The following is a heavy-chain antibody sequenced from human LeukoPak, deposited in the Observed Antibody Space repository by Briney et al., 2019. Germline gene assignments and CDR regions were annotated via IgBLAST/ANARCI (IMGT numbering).Heavy chain of an antibody. J-gene: IGHJ4*02. CDR2: INHSGST. CDR1: GGSFSGYY. V-gene: IGHV4-34*01. CDR3: ASGYSYGLRDY. D-gene: IGHD5-18*01. Sequence: SETLSLTCAVYGGSFSGYYWSWIRQPPGKGLEWIGEINHSGSTNYNPSLESRVTISVDTSKNQFSLKLSSVTAADTAVYYCASGYSYGLRDYWGQGTLVTVSS.